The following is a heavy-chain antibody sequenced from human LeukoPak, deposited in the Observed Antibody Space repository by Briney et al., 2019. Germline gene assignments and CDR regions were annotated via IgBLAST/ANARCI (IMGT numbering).Heavy chain of an antibody. CDR3: ASAYGDYGLDY. D-gene: IGHD4-17*01. CDR2: IWYDGSNK. Sequence: GGSLRLSCVASGITFGTYGMHWVRQAPGMGLEWVAVIWYDGSNKWYADSVRGRFTTSRDNSNNTLYLEMSSLGAEDTATYYCASAYGDYGLDYWGQGTLVTVSS. V-gene: IGHV3-33*01. J-gene: IGHJ4*02. CDR1: GITFGTYG.